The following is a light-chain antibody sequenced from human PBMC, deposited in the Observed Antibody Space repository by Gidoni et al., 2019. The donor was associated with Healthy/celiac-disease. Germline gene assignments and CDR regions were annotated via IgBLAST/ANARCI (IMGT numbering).Light chain of an antibody. CDR1: QSVSSS. J-gene: IGKJ4*01. CDR2: GAS. Sequence: EIVMTQSPATLSVSPGERATLSCRASQSVSSSLAWYQQKPGQPPRLLIYGASTRATGIPARFSGSGSGTEFTLTISSLQSEDFAVYYCQQYNYWPRSFGGGTKVEIK. V-gene: IGKV3-15*01. CDR3: QQYNYWPRS.